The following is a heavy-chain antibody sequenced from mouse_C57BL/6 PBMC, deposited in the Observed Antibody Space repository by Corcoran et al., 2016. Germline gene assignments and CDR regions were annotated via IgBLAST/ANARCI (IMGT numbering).Heavy chain of an antibody. CDR2: INTYSGVP. Sequence: QIQLVQSGPELKKPGETVKISCKASGYTFTTYGMSWVKQAPGKGLKWMGWINTYSGVPTYADDFKGRFAFSLETSASTAYLQINNLKNEDTATYFCARHYYEYYMDYWGQGTTVTVSS. V-gene: IGHV9-3*01. J-gene: IGHJ4*01. CDR3: ARHYYEYYMDY. D-gene: IGHD2-4*01. CDR1: GYTFTTYG.